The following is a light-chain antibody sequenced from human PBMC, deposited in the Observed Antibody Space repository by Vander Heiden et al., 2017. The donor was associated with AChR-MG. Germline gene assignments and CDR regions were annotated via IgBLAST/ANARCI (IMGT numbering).Light chain of an antibody. CDR1: SIAVGGYNF. Sequence: QSALTQPATVSWSSGQSFTISCTRISIAVGGYNFVHLYQHHSGKAPKLMIYEVSNRPSGVSNRFSGSKSGNTASLTISGLQAEDEADYYCTSYTSSSTLEVFGGGTKLTVL. CDR3: TSYTSSSTLEV. CDR2: EVS. V-gene: IGLV2-14*01. J-gene: IGLJ2*01.